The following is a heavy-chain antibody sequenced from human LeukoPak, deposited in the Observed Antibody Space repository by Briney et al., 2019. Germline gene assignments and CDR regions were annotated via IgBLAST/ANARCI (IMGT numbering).Heavy chain of an antibody. Sequence: SETLSLTCAVYGGSFSGYYWSWIRQPPGKGLEWIGEINHSGSTNYNPSLKSRVTISVDTSKNQFSLKLSSVTAADTAVYYCARRRYGDYSRTLPAGNWFDPWGQGTLATVSS. D-gene: IGHD4-17*01. CDR1: GGSFSGYY. V-gene: IGHV4-34*01. CDR2: INHSGST. J-gene: IGHJ5*02. CDR3: ARRRYGDYSRTLPAGNWFDP.